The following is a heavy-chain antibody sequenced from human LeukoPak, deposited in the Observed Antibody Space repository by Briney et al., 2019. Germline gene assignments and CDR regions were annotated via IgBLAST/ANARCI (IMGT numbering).Heavy chain of an antibody. Sequence: SETLSLTCAVYGGSFSGYYWSWIRQPPGKGLEWIGEINHSGSTNYNPSLKSRVTISVDTSKNQFSLKLSSVTAADTAVYYCARGVHDALAYCGGDCYSAHFDYWGQGTLVTVSS. CDR1: GGSFSGYY. CDR3: ARGVHDALAYCGGDCYSAHFDY. D-gene: IGHD2-21*02. J-gene: IGHJ4*02. CDR2: INHSGST. V-gene: IGHV4-34*01.